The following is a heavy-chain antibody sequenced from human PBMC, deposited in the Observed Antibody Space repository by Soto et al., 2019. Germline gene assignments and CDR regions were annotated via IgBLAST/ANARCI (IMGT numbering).Heavy chain of an antibody. V-gene: IGHV1-18*01. CDR2: ISAYNGNT. CDR1: GYTFTSYG. D-gene: IGHD6-19*01. J-gene: IGHJ5*02. Sequence: ASVKVSCKASGYTFTSYGISWVRQAPGQGLEWMGWISAYNGNTNYAQKLQGRVTMTTDTSTSTAYMELRSLRSDDTAVYYCARVGSTAVAGNWFDPWGQGTLVTVSS. CDR3: ARVGSTAVAGNWFDP.